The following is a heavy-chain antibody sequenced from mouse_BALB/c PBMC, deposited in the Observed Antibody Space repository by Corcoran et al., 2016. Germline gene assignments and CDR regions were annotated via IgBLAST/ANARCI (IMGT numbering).Heavy chain of an antibody. D-gene: IGHD2-1*01. CDR1: GYTFTTAG. Sequence: QNQLVQSGPELKKPGETVRIPCKASGYTFTTAGMQWVQKMPGKGLKWIGWINTHSGVPKYAEDFKGRFALSLETSASTAYLQISNLKNEDTATYFCARYGNYWYFDVLGAGTTGTVSS. CDR3: ARYGNYWYFDV. V-gene: IGHV9-4*02. CDR2: INTHSGVP. J-gene: IGHJ1*01.